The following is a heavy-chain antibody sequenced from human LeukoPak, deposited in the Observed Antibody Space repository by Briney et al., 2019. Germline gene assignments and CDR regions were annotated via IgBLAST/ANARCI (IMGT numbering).Heavy chain of an antibody. D-gene: IGHD6-13*01. CDR2: ISAYNGNT. CDR3: ARDLGIADDY. CDR1: GYTFTSYA. Sequence: VASVKVSCKPSGYTFTSYAISWLRQAPGQGLKWMGWISAYNGNTNYAQKLQGRVTMTTDTSTSTAYMELRSLRSDDTAVYYCARDLGIADDYWGQGTLVTVSS. V-gene: IGHV1-18*01. J-gene: IGHJ4*02.